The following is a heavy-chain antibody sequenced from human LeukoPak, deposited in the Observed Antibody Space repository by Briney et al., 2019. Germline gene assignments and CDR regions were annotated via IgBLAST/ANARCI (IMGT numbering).Heavy chain of an antibody. V-gene: IGHV3-9*01. CDR2: ISWNSGSR. CDR1: GFTFDDYA. Sequence: RSGGSLRLSCAASGFTFDDYAMHWVRQAPGKGLEWVSGISWNSGSRGYADSVKGRFTISRDNAKNSLYLQMNSLRAEDTALYYCAKDSDGSGYYFDYWGQGTLVTVSS. J-gene: IGHJ4*02. CDR3: AKDSDGSGYYFDY. D-gene: IGHD3-22*01.